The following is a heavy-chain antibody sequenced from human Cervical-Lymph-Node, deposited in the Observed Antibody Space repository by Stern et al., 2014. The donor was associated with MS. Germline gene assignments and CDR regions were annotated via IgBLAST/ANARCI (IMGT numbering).Heavy chain of an antibody. CDR2: ISYSGTT. Sequence: QVQLVQSGPGLVKPSQTLSLTCTVSGVSISSGAYFWTWIRQHPGKGLEWIGYISYSGTTYNNPSLESRVTMPIDTSENQFSLRLTSVTAADTAVNYCARGNGAGGVIDWYYYYGLDVWGQGTTVTVSS. CDR1: GVSISSGAYF. J-gene: IGHJ6*02. D-gene: IGHD2-8*01. CDR3: ARGNGAGGVIDWYYYYGLDV. V-gene: IGHV4-31*03.